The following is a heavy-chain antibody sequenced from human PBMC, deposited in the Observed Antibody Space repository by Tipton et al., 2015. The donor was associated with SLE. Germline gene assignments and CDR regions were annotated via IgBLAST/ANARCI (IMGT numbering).Heavy chain of an antibody. J-gene: IGHJ4*02. CDR3: ARMDDTFFDY. Sequence: TLSLTCAVSGYSISSGYYWGWIRQPPGKGLEWIGSIYHSGSTYYNPSLKSRVTISVDTSKNQLSLQLNSVTAADTAVYYCARMDDTFFDYWGQGTLVTVSS. CDR2: IYHSGST. CDR1: GYSISSGYY. V-gene: IGHV4-38-2*01. D-gene: IGHD3-22*01.